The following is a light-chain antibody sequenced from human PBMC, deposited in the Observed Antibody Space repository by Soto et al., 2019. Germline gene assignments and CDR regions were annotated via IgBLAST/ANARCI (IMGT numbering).Light chain of an antibody. Sequence: ENVLTQSPDTLSVSPCESATLSCRASQRVYSNLAWYQQRPGQAPRLLIYGASTRATGVPARFSGRGSGTEFTLTISSLQSEDFAVYYCQQYTNWPPNTFGQGTRLEIK. J-gene: IGKJ5*01. CDR3: QQYTNWPPNT. CDR2: GAS. V-gene: IGKV3-15*01. CDR1: QRVYSN.